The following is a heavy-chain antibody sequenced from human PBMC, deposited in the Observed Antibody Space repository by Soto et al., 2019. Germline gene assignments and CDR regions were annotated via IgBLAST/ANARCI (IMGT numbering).Heavy chain of an antibody. CDR3: ARGVGGSGLNWFDP. V-gene: IGHV4-59*12. J-gene: IGHJ5*02. CDR2: IHYSGSA. CDR1: GSSISGYY. Sequence: SETLSLTCTFSGSSISGYYWTWIRQSPERGLEWIGYIHYSGSANYNPSLNSRLTMSVDRSKSQFSMKLASVTAADTAVYYCARGVGGSGLNWFDPWGQGTLVTVSS. D-gene: IGHD6-19*01.